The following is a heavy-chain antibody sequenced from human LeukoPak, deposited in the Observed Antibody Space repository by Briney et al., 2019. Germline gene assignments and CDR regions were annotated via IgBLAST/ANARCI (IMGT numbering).Heavy chain of an antibody. CDR2: ISSSSSYI. D-gene: IGHD5-18*01. CDR1: GFTFSSYI. CDR3: ARARILVDTAMENYYYYGMDV. Sequence: GGSLRLSCAASGFTFSSYIMNWVRQAPGKGLEWVPSISSSSSYIYYADSVKGRFTISRDNAKNSLYLQMNSLRAEDTAVYYCARARILVDTAMENYYYYGMDVWGQGTTVTVSS. J-gene: IGHJ6*02. V-gene: IGHV3-21*01.